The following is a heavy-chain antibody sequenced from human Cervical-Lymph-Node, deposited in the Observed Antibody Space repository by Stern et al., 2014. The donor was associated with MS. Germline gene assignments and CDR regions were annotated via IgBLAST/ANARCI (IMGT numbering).Heavy chain of an antibody. CDR3: ARAAGILDF. CDR2: ISVYNGNT. D-gene: IGHD1-1*01. V-gene: IGHV1-18*01. CDR1: GYTFTRYG. J-gene: IGHJ4*02. Sequence: VQLGQSGNEVKKPGASVEVSCEASGYTFTRYGISWVRQAPGQRLDWMGWISVYNGNTNYEQKFQDRVTMTADTSTSTVYMELRNLRSDDAALYYCARAAGILDFWGQGTLVTVSS.